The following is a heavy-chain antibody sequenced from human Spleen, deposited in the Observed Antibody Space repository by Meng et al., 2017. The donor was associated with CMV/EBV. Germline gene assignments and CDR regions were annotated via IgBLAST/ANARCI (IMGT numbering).Heavy chain of an antibody. CDR3: ARTGYSYGYVEWVDP. V-gene: IGHV4-30-2*01. D-gene: IGHD5-18*01. Sequence: GSISSGGYSWSWIRQPPGKGLEWIGYIYHSGSTYYNPSLKSRVTISVDRSKNQFSLKLSSVTAADTAVYYCARTGYSYGYVEWVDPWGQGTLVTVSS. CDR1: GSISSGGYS. CDR2: IYHSGST. J-gene: IGHJ5*02.